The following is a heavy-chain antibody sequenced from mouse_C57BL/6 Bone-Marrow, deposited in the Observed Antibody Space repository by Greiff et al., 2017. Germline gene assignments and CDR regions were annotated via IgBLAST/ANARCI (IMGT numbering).Heavy chain of an antibody. CDR1: GYTFTSYW. D-gene: IGHD2-4*01. CDR2: IDPSDSET. J-gene: IGHJ4*01. Sequence: QVQLQQPGAELVRPGSSVKLSCKASGYTFTSYWMHWVKQRPIQGLEWIGNIDPSDSETHYNQKFKDKATLTVDKSSSTAYMQLSSLTSEDSAVDYCARGGYDYDAMDYWGQGTSVTVAS. V-gene: IGHV1-52*01. CDR3: ARGGYDYDAMDY.